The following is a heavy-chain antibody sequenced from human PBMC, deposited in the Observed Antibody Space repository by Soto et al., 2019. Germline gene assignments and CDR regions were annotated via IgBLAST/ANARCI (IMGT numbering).Heavy chain of an antibody. V-gene: IGHV1-69*01. J-gene: IGHJ6*02. CDR2: IIPISGKA. Sequence: QVQLVQSGAEVKKPGSSVKVSCKASGGTFSNYAISWVRQAPGQGLEWMGGIIPISGKANYAQKFQGRVTITAGESTSTAYMERSSLRSEDTAVYYCARSQGSSTSLEIYYYYYYGMDVWGQGTTVTVSS. CDR3: ARSQGSSTSLEIYYYYYYGMDV. D-gene: IGHD2-2*01. CDR1: GGTFSNYA.